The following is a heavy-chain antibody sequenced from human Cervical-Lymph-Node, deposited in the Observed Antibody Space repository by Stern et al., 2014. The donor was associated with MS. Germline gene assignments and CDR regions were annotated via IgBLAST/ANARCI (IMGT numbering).Heavy chain of an antibody. CDR3: ARDLSGFDAFDV. J-gene: IGHJ3*01. Sequence: QVQLVQSGAEVKPPGASVKVSCKASGYSFTSYEMNWVRQAPGQRPEWMGRISAANGDTKYSQKFQGRVNITSDTSANTLYMELSSLKTEDTAVYYCARDLSGFDAFDVWGQGTVVTVSS. V-gene: IGHV1-3*01. CDR1: GYSFTSYE. CDR2: ISAANGDT. D-gene: IGHD3-10*01.